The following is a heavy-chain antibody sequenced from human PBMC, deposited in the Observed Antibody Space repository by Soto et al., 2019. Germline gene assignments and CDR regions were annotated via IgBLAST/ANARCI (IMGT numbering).Heavy chain of an antibody. CDR2: IKEDGSEK. CDR1: GFTFRNDW. CDR3: ARGSSSKEFDP. Sequence: VVSLRLSCAASGFTFRNDWMSWVGQAPGKGLEWVATIKEDGSEKYYVDSAKGRFTISRDNAKNSLYLQMNSLRVEDTAVYYCARGSSSKEFDPWGQGTLVTVSS. D-gene: IGHD2-2*01. V-gene: IGHV3-7*03. J-gene: IGHJ5*02.